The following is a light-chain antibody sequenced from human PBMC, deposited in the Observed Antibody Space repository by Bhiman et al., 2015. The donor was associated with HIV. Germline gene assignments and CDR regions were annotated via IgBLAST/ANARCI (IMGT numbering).Light chain of an antibody. J-gene: IGLJ3*02. CDR3: ASYTGDSTWL. V-gene: IGLV3-21*01. CDR1: NIGSKS. CDR2: YDS. Sequence: GPGKTARITCGGNNIGSKSVHWYQQKPGQAPVLVIYYDSDRPSGISRRFFGSRSGNTATLTITELQSEDEADYFCASYTGDSTWLFGVGTKLTVL.